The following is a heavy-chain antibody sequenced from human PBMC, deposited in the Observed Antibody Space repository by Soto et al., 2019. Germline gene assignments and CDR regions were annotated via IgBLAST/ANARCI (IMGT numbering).Heavy chain of an antibody. Sequence: AASVKVSCKASGYTFTGYYMHWVRQAPGQGLEWMGWINPNSGGTNYAQKFQGRVTMTRDTSISTAYMELSRLRSDDTAVYYCARVGYSYGYYFDYWGQGTLVTVSS. CDR1: GYTFTGYY. V-gene: IGHV1-2*02. CDR2: INPNSGGT. D-gene: IGHD5-18*01. J-gene: IGHJ4*02. CDR3: ARVGYSYGYYFDY.